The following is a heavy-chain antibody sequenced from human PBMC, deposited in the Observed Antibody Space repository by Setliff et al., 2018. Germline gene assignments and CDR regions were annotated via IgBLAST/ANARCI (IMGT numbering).Heavy chain of an antibody. CDR3: ARDRQYCSSPTCYSSYFYYYGMDV. Sequence: SETLSLTCTVSGGSIRSSSYYWGWIRQPPGKGLEWIGSIYYSGSTYYNPSLKSRVTISVDTSKNQFSLKLSSVTAADTAVYYCARDRQYCSSPTCYSSYFYYYGMDVWGQGTTVTVSS. CDR2: IYYSGST. D-gene: IGHD2-2*02. V-gene: IGHV4-39*07. CDR1: GGSIRSSSYY. J-gene: IGHJ6*02.